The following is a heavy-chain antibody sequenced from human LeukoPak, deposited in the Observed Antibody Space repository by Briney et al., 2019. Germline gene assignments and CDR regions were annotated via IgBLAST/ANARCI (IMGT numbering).Heavy chain of an antibody. CDR1: GYTFTSYG. CDR3: ARGSTVTIRPSDAFDI. D-gene: IGHD4-17*01. J-gene: IGHJ3*02. V-gene: IGHV1-18*01. Sequence: ASVKVSCKASGYTFTSYGISWVRQAPGQGLEWMGWISAYNGNTNYAQKLQGRVTMTTDTSTSTAYMELRSLRSDDTAVYYCARGSTVTIRPSDAFDIWGQGTLVTVSS. CDR2: ISAYNGNT.